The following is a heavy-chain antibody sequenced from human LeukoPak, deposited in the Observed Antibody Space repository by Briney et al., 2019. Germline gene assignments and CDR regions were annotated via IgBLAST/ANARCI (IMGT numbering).Heavy chain of an antibody. CDR2: IKSKTDGGTT. V-gene: IGHV3-15*01. Sequence: GGSLRLSCAASGFTFSNAWMSWVRQAPGKGLEWVGRIKSKTDGGTTDYAAPVKGRFTISRDDSKNTLYLQMNSLKTEDTAVYYCTTDRLAVAAFDPWGQGTLVTVSS. D-gene: IGHD6-19*01. CDR3: TTDRLAVAAFDP. J-gene: IGHJ5*02. CDR1: GFTFSNAW.